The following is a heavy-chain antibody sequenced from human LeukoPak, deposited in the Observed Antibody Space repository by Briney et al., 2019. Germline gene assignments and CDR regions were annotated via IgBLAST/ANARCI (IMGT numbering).Heavy chain of an antibody. CDR3: ASGRMDWFDP. Sequence: SETLSLTCTVSGGSISSGGYYWSWIRQHPGKGLEWIGYIYYSGSTYYNPSLKSRVTISLDTSKNQFSLKLSSVTAADTAVYYCASGRMDWFDPWGQGTLVTVSS. V-gene: IGHV4-31*03. J-gene: IGHJ5*02. D-gene: IGHD1-14*01. CDR2: IYYSGST. CDR1: GGSISSGGYY.